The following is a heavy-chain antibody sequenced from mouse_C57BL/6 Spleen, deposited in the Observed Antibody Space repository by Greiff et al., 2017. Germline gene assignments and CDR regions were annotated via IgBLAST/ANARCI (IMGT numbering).Heavy chain of an antibody. CDR3: ARDNYYGSSYPYWYFDV. Sequence: EVQRVESGGGLVKPGGSLKLSCAASGFTFSSYAMSWVRQTPEKRLEWVATISDGGSYTYYPDNVKGRFTISRDNAKNNLYLQMSHLKSEDTAMYYCARDNYYGSSYPYWYFDVWGTGTTVTVSS. CDR1: GFTFSSYA. V-gene: IGHV5-4*01. CDR2: ISDGGSYT. J-gene: IGHJ1*03. D-gene: IGHD1-1*01.